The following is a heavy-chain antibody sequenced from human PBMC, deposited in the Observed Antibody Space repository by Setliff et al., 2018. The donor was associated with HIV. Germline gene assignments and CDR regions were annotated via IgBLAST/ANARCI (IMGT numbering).Heavy chain of an antibody. CDR1: GGSLSGYH. D-gene: IGHD4-4*01. CDR3: ARSVMTTTNYFDY. V-gene: IGHV4-34*01. J-gene: IGHJ4*02. CDR2: INHSGRT. Sequence: PSETLSLTCAFYGGSLSGYHWSWIRQSPGKGLEWIGEINHSGRTNYNPSLKSRVIISIDTSKKQFSLKLTSVTAADTATYYCARSVMTTTNYFDYWGPGTLVTVSS.